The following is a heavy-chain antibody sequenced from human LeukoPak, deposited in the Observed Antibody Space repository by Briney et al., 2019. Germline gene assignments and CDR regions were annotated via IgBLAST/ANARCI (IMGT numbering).Heavy chain of an antibody. Sequence: GGSLRLSCVASGFTFSNYWMHWVRQAPEKGLVWVSRINSDGSSTSYADSVKGRFTISRDNAKNTLYLQMNSLRAEDTAVYYCARGYSYGYRIDYWGPGTLVTVSS. CDR1: GFTFSNYW. J-gene: IGHJ4*02. D-gene: IGHD5-18*01. CDR3: ARGYSYGYRIDY. CDR2: INSDGSST. V-gene: IGHV3-74*01.